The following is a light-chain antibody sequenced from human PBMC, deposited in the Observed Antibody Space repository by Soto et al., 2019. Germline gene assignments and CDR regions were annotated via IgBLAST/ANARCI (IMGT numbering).Light chain of an antibody. CDR1: SSDVGGYDY. J-gene: IGLJ1*01. CDR2: EVS. CDR3: SSYSISTAYI. V-gene: IGLV2-14*01. Sequence: QSVLTQPASVSGSPGQSITISCTGTSSDVGGYDYVSWYQLHPGKAPKLMVFEVSNRPSGVSYRFSGSKSGNTASLTISGLQAEDEADCFCSSYSISTAYILGTAKKVTV.